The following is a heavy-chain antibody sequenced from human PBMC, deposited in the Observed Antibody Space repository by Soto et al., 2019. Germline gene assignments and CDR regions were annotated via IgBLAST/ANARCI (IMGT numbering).Heavy chain of an antibody. J-gene: IGHJ4*02. D-gene: IGHD2-8*01. CDR1: GYTFTSYY. Sequence: QVQLVQSGAEVKKPGASVKVSCKASGYTFTSYYMHWVRQAPGQGLEWMGIINPSGGSTSYAQTSRRRVTMPRDTSPGKVYLELSSLRSEDTAVYYCARALGDIVLMAWGGYYFDYWGQGTLVTVSS. V-gene: IGHV1-46*04. CDR3: ARALGDIVLMAWGGYYFDY. CDR2: INPSGGST.